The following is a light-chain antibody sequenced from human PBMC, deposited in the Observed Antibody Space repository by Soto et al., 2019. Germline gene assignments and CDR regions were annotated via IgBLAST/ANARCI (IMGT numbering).Light chain of an antibody. CDR1: QSISSY. Sequence: DIQMTQSPSSMSASVVDRVTITCRASQSISSYLNWYQQKPGKAPKLLIYAASSLQSGVPSRFSGSGSGTEFPLTISSLQPEDFATYYCLQHNSYPRTFGQGTTVDIK. CDR2: AAS. V-gene: IGKV1-17*01. J-gene: IGKJ1*01. CDR3: LQHNSYPRT.